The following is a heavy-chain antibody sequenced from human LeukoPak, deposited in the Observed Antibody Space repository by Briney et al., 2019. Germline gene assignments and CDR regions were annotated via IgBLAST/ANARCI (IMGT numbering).Heavy chain of an antibody. CDR1: GGSISSGGYY. V-gene: IGHV4-61*08. CDR3: ARVGSGSFDY. D-gene: IGHD1-26*01. Sequence: TASETLSLTCAVSGGSISSGGYYWSWIRQPPGKGLEWIGYNSYSGNTNYNPSLKSRVTISVDTSKNHFSLNLSSVTAADTAVYYCARVGSGSFDYWGQGTLVTVSS. J-gene: IGHJ4*02. CDR2: NSYSGNT.